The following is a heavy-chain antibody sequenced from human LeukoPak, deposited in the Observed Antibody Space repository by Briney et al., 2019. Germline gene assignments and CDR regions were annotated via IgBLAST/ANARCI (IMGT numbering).Heavy chain of an antibody. D-gene: IGHD3-10*01. J-gene: IGHJ4*02. Sequence: PGGSLRLSCAASGFTVSSNYMSWVRQAPGKGLEWVSVIYSGGSTYYADSVKGRFTISRDNSKNTLYLQMNSLRAEDTAVYYCARGKEVITMLRGLKPGYYFDYWGQGTLVTVSS. CDR2: IYSGGST. CDR1: GFTVSSNY. CDR3: ARGKEVITMLRGLKPGYYFDY. V-gene: IGHV3-53*01.